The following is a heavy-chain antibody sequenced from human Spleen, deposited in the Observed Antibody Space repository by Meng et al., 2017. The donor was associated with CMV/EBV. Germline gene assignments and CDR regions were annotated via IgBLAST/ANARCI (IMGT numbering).Heavy chain of an antibody. CDR1: GGSFSDYY. Sequence: GSLRLSCAVYGGSFSDYYWSWIRQPPGKGLQWIGQIHHSGGTKYKPSLKSRVTVSVDTSKSQFSLIMSSVNAADTAVYYCARRINKYGGYSRAAFDIWGQGTKVTVSS. D-gene: IGHD4-23*01. V-gene: IGHV4-34*01. J-gene: IGHJ3*02. CDR3: ARRINKYGGYSRAAFDI. CDR2: IHHSGGT.